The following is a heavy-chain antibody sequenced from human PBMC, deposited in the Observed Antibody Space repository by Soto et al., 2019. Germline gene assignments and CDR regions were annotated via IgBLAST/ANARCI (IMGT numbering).Heavy chain of an antibody. CDR3: ARGGVSTRTFDY. CDR2: IYPSDSDT. Sequence: GESLKISCKGSGYNFAVYWIAWVRQMPGKGLELMGIIYPSDSDTRYRPSFQGQVTISADKSISSAYLQWSSLRASDTAMYYCARGGVSTRTFDYWGQGTPVTVSS. CDR1: GYNFAVYW. J-gene: IGHJ4*02. D-gene: IGHD3-3*01. V-gene: IGHV5-51*01.